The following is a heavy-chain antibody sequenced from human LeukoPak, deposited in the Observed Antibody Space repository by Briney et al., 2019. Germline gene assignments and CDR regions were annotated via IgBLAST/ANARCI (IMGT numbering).Heavy chain of an antibody. CDR1: GGSISSSSYY. Sequence: SETLSLTCTVSGGSISSSSYYWSWIRQPPGKGLEWIGEINHSGSTNYNPSLKSRVTMSVDTSKNQFSLKLSSVTAADTAVYYCARASVAGPRNNWFDPWGQGTLVTVSS. D-gene: IGHD6-19*01. CDR2: INHSGST. J-gene: IGHJ5*02. V-gene: IGHV4-39*07. CDR3: ARASVAGPRNNWFDP.